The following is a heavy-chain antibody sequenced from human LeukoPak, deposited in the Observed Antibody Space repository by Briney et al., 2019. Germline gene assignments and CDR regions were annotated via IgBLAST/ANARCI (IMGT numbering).Heavy chain of an antibody. CDR1: GFTFTTYN. D-gene: IGHD1-26*01. V-gene: IGHV3-48*02. CDR2: ISSSSRSI. J-gene: IGHJ4*02. Sequence: GGSLRLSCAASGFTFTTYNMNWVRQAPGKGLEWVSYISSSSRSIYYADSVKGRFTISRNNAKNSLYLQMNSLRDEDTAVYYCARDGRFDYWGQGTLVTVSS. CDR3: ARDGRFDY.